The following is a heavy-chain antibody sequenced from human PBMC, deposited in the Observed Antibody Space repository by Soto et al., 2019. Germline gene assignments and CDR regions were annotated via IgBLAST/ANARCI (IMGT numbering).Heavy chain of an antibody. Sequence: PGESLKISCKGSGYSFTSYWIGWVRQMPGKGLEWMGIIYPGDSDTRYSPSFQGQVTISADKSISTAYLQWSSLKASDTAMYYCASSRERPSTYYYYGMDVWGQGTTVTVSS. CDR1: GYSFTSYW. V-gene: IGHV5-51*01. D-gene: IGHD1-1*01. CDR2: IYPGDSDT. J-gene: IGHJ6*02. CDR3: ASSRERPSTYYYYGMDV.